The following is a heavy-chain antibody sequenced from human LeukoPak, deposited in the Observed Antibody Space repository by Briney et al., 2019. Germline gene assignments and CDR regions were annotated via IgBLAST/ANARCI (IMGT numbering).Heavy chain of an antibody. V-gene: IGHV1-58*01. Sequence: SVKVSCKASGFTFTSSAVQWVRQARGQRLEWIGWIVVGSGNTNYAQKFQERVTITRDMSTSTAYMELSILRSEDTAVYYCAALDYGDYYFDYWGQGTLVTVSS. J-gene: IGHJ4*02. CDR2: IVVGSGNT. D-gene: IGHD4-17*01. CDR3: AALDYGDYYFDY. CDR1: GFTFTSSA.